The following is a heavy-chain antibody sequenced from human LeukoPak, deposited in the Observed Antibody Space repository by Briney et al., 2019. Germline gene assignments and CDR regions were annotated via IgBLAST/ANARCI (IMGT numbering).Heavy chain of an antibody. Sequence: GESLKISCMGSVYSFTSYWIGWVRQMPGKGLEWMGIIYPGDSDTRYSPSFQVQVTISADKSTSTAYLQWSSLKASDTAMYYCATNRWHSSSSKPPNWFDPWGQGTLVTVSS. CDR1: VYSFTSYW. D-gene: IGHD6-6*01. V-gene: IGHV5-51*01. J-gene: IGHJ5*02. CDR3: ATNRWHSSSSKPPNWFDP. CDR2: IYPGDSDT.